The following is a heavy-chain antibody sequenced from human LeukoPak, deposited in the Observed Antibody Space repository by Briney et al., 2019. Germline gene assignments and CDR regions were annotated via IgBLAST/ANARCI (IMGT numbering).Heavy chain of an antibody. Sequence: PGGSLRLSCAASGFTFSSYAMNWVRQAPGKGLEWVSYISSSSSTIYYADPVKGRFTVSRDNAKNSLYLQMNSLRDEDTAVYYCARSPDYDFWSGYQSYFDYWGQGTLVTVSS. CDR1: GFTFSSYA. D-gene: IGHD3-3*01. CDR2: ISSSSSTI. V-gene: IGHV3-48*02. J-gene: IGHJ4*02. CDR3: ARSPDYDFWSGYQSYFDY.